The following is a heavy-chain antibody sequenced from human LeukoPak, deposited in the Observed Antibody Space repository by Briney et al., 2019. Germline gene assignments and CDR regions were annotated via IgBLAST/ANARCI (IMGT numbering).Heavy chain of an antibody. Sequence: PSDTLSLTCTVSGGSISSYYWSWIRHPPGKGLEWIGYIYYSGSTNYNTSLKSRVTISVDTSKNQFSLKLSSVTAADTAVYYCARGYGDYRGFDPWGQGTLVTVSS. CDR1: GGSISSYY. CDR3: ARGYGDYRGFDP. D-gene: IGHD4-17*01. J-gene: IGHJ5*02. V-gene: IGHV4-59*07. CDR2: IYYSGST.